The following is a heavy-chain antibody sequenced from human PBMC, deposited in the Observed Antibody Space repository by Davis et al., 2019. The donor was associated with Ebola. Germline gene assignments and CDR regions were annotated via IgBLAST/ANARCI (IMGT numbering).Heavy chain of an antibody. CDR1: GGSLSNYV. J-gene: IGHJ2*01. CDR3: ARLARTALIDYHYFDI. V-gene: IGHV4-59*01. Sequence: SETLSLTFTVSGGSLSNYVWSWIRQPPGKGLEWVVYMYYSGYTSYSPSLKSRVSMSLDTTKNQFSLKMTSVTAADTAVYYCARLARTALIDYHYFDIWGRGTLVTVSS. D-gene: IGHD2-21*02. CDR2: MYYSGYT.